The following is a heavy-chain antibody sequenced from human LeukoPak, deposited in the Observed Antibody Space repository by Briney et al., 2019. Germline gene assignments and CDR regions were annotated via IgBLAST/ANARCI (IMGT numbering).Heavy chain of an antibody. V-gene: IGHV3-43*01. Sequence: QPGGSLRLSCAASGFTFDDYTMHWVRQAPGKGLGWVSLISWDGGSTYYADSVKGRFTISRDNSKNSLYLQMNSLRTEDTALYYCAKDGVAATPFDYWGQGTLVTVSS. CDR3: AKDGVAATPFDY. D-gene: IGHD6-25*01. CDR2: ISWDGGST. J-gene: IGHJ4*02. CDR1: GFTFDDYT.